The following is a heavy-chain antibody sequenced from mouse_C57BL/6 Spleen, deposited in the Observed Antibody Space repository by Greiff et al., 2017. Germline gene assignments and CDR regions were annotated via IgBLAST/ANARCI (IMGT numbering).Heavy chain of an antibody. V-gene: IGHV1-18*01. CDR1: GYTFTDYN. Sequence: EVQLQQSGPELVKPGASVKIPCKASGYTFTDYNMDWVKQSHGKSLEWIGDINPNNGGTIYNQKFKGKATLTVDKSSSTAYMELRSLTSEDTAVYYCARSRIYYSSYLYFGVWGTGTTVTVSS. J-gene: IGHJ1*03. CDR2: INPNNGGT. D-gene: IGHD1-1*01. CDR3: ARSRIYYSSYLYFGV.